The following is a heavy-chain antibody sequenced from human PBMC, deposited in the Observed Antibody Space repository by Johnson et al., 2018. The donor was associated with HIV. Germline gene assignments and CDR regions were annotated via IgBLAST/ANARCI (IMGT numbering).Heavy chain of an antibody. CDR1: GFTFSSYA. CDR2: MSYDGSNK. CDR3: AKEKDYGAFDI. V-gene: IGHV3-30*04. Sequence: QEQLVESGGGVVQPGRSMRLSCAASGFTFSSYAMHWVRQAPGKGLEWVADMSYDGSNKYYADSVKGRFTISRDNSKNTLYLQMNSLRAEDTAMYYCAKEKDYGAFDIWGQGTMVTVSS. J-gene: IGHJ3*02. D-gene: IGHD3-16*01.